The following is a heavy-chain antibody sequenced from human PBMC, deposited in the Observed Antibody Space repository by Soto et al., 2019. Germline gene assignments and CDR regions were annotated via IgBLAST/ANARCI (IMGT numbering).Heavy chain of an antibody. CDR2: IKQDGSET. D-gene: IGHD3-10*01. CDR1: GFTFTNYR. Sequence: EVHLVESGGGLVRPGESLRLSCAASGFTFTNYRMSWLRQAPGKGLEWVANIKQDGSETRYVDSVKGRFTISRDNAKNSLFLIMNSLRAEDTAIYYCARSYGTGFLSGYWGQGTLVTVST. CDR3: ARSYGTGFLSGY. J-gene: IGHJ4*02. V-gene: IGHV3-7*01.